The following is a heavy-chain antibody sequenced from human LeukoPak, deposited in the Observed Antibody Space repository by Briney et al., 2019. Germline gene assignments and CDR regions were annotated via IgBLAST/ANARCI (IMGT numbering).Heavy chain of an antibody. CDR3: ARGDYYDSSGYSRGCDY. D-gene: IGHD3-22*01. V-gene: IGHV1-8*01. Sequence: ASMKVSCKASGYTFTSYDINWVRQATGQGLEWMGWMNPNSSNTGYAQKFQGRVTMTRNASISTAYMELSSLRSEDTAVYYCARGDYYDSSGYSRGCDYWGQGTLVTVSS. CDR1: GYTFTSYD. J-gene: IGHJ4*02. CDR2: MNPNSSNT.